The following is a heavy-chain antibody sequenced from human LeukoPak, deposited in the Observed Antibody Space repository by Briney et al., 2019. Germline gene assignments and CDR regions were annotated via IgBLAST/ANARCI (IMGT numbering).Heavy chain of an antibody. D-gene: IGHD3-10*01. CDR1: GFTFSSYA. J-gene: IGHJ4*02. V-gene: IGHV3-23*01. Sequence: PGGSLRLSCAASGFTFSSYAMSWVRQAPGKGLEWVSAISGSGGSTYYADSVKGRFTISRDNAKNSLYLQMNSLRAEDTAVYYCARDYYGSGSFSPYYFDYWGQGTLVTVSS. CDR3: ARDYYGSGSFSPYYFDY. CDR2: ISGSGGST.